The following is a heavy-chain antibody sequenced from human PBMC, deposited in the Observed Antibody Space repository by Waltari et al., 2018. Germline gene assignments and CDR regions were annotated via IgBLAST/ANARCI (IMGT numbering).Heavy chain of an antibody. CDR2: GNHRGGSK. V-gene: IGHV1-46*02. CDR1: GYTFKNYY. CDR3: AKDGRPPYIRASGGLYYYGLDF. J-gene: IGHJ6*02. Sequence: QVHLVQSATEVKRPGASVKVSCKASGYTFKNYYIHWVRQAPGQGLEWVASGNHRGGSKTDAQKFRDRVTMAVDTSTDTVYMEVSSLRCEDTAVYYCAKDGRPPYIRASGGLYYYGLDFWGQGTTVIVSS. D-gene: IGHD2-8*02.